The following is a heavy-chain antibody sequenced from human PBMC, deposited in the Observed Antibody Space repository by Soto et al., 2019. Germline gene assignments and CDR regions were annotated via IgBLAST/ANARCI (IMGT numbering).Heavy chain of an antibody. J-gene: IGHJ6*02. V-gene: IGHV3-21*01. CDR1: GFTSSSSR. CDR3: AIDGYDFWSGYYPNYYYYGMDV. CDR2: ISSSRSYI. Sequence: GGSLRRSCAASGFTSSSSRMNWVRQAPGKGLEWVSSISSSRSYIYYADSVKGRFTISRDNAKNSLYLQMNSLRAEDTAVDYCAIDGYDFWSGYYPNYYYYGMDVCGQGTTVTAP. D-gene: IGHD3-3*01.